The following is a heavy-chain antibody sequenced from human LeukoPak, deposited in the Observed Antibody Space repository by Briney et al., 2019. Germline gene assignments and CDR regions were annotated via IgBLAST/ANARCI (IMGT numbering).Heavy chain of an antibody. J-gene: IGHJ5*02. CDR3: ARDLYCGGDCYTNWFDP. CDR1: GFTFSSYA. Sequence: GSLLLSCAASGFTFSSYAMSWVRPAPGKGLEWVSGIRGSGAGTYYADSVKGRFTISRDNAKNSLYLQMNSLRAEDTAVYYCARDLYCGGDCYTNWFDPWGQGTLVTVSS. V-gene: IGHV3-23*01. CDR2: IRGSGAGT. D-gene: IGHD2-21*02.